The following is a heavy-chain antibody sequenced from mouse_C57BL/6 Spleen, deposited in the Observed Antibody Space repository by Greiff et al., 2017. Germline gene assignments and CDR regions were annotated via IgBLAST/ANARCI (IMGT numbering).Heavy chain of an antibody. CDR1: GYTFTSYW. D-gene: IGHD1-1*01. V-gene: IGHV1-69*01. J-gene: IGHJ1*03. CDR3: ARNSSRTRYFDV. Sequence: VQLQQPGAELVMPGASVKLSCKASGYTFTSYWMHWVKQRPGQGLEWIGEIDPSDSYTNYNQKFKGKSTLTVDKSSSTAYMQLSSLTSEDSAVYYCARNSSRTRYFDVWGTGTTVTVSS. CDR2: IDPSDSYT.